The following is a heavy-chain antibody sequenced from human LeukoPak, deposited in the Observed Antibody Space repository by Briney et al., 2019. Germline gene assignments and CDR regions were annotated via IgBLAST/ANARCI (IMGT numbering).Heavy chain of an antibody. J-gene: IGHJ4*02. D-gene: IGHD3-9*01. CDR2: ISSSGSTI. V-gene: IGHV3-48*03. CDR3: ARDTKLVGFDY. Sequence: GGSLRLSCAASGFTFSSYEMNWVRQAPGKGLEWVSYISSSGSTIYYADSVKGRFTISRDNAKNSLYLQMNSLRAEDTAVYYCARDTKLVGFDYWGQGTLVTVSS. CDR1: GFTFSSYE.